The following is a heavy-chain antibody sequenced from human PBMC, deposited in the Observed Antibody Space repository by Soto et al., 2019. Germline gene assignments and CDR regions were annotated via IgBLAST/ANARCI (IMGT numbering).Heavy chain of an antibody. CDR3: AKDTVGELSPNFDY. J-gene: IGHJ4*02. V-gene: IGHV3-43*01. Sequence: SLRLSCAASGFTFDDYTMHWVRQAPGKGLEWVSLISWDGGSTYYADSVKGRFTISRDNSKNSLYLQMNSLRTEDTALYYCAKDTVGELSPNFDYWGQGTLVTVS. CDR1: GFTFDDYT. D-gene: IGHD3-10*01. CDR2: ISWDGGST.